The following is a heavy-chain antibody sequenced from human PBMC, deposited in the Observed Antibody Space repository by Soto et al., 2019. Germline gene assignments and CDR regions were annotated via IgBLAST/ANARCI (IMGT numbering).Heavy chain of an antibody. CDR2: ISGSGGST. D-gene: IGHD3-10*01. V-gene: IGHV3-23*01. CDR1: GFTFSSYA. CDR3: AKDGGRYYGSGSDY. Sequence: HPGGSLRLSCAASGFTFSSYAMSWVRQAPGRGLEWVSAISGSGGSTYYADSVKGRFTISRDNSKNTLYLQMNSLRAEDTAVYYCAKDGGRYYGSGSDYWGQGTLVTVSS. J-gene: IGHJ4*02.